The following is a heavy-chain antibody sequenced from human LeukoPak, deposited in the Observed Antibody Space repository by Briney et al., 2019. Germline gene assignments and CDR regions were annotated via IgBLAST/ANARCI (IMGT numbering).Heavy chain of an antibody. Sequence: PGGSLRLSCAASGFTFSDYNMRWIRQAPGKGLEWVSSISRSGSTKYYADSVKGRFTISRDNAKNSLFLQMNSLRAEDTAVYYCARVRSPRYFDYWGQGTLVTVSS. V-gene: IGHV3-11*01. CDR1: GFTFSDYN. J-gene: IGHJ4*02. CDR2: ISRSGSTK. CDR3: ARVRSPRYFDY.